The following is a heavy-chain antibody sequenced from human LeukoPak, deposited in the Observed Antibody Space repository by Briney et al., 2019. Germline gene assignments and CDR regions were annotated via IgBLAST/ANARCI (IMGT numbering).Heavy chain of an antibody. V-gene: IGHV3-23*01. Sequence: GGSLRLSCAASGFTFSSYAMSWVRQAPRTGLEWVSAISGNGGNTDCADSVKGRFTISRDNSKNTLYLQMISLRAEHTAVYYCARRRDSSDGKDFDYWGQGTLVTVST. CDR2: ISGNGGNT. D-gene: IGHD3-22*01. CDR3: ARRRDSSDGKDFDY. J-gene: IGHJ4*02. CDR1: GFTFSSYA.